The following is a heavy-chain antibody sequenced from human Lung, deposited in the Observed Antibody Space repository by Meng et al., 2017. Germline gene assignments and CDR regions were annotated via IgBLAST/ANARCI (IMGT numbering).Heavy chain of an antibody. V-gene: IGHV4-34*01. CDR1: GGSFSDYY. CDR3: ARGPTTMAHDFDY. Sequence: QLKRKQWGAGLLQPSETLSLTCVVAGGSFSDYYWSWIHQPPGKGLEWIGEINHSGRTNYNPSLESRATISVDTSQNNLSLKLSSVTAADSAVYYCARGPTTMAHDFDYWGQGTLVTVSS. J-gene: IGHJ4*02. D-gene: IGHD4-11*01. CDR2: INHSGRT.